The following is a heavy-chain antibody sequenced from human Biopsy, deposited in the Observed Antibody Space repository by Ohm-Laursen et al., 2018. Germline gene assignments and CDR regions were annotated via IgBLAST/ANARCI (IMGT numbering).Heavy chain of an antibody. D-gene: IGHD3-9*01. Sequence: SVKVSCKAPGGTFSNYGVNWVRQAPGQGLEWLGGNIPILGTGNYAQKFQDRVTVAADTSTSTATMEMRSLRSDDPAVYYCATKLTGYFHHWGQGTLVIVSS. CDR1: GGTFSNYG. J-gene: IGHJ1*01. CDR3: ATKLTGYFHH. V-gene: IGHV1-69*06. CDR2: NIPILGTG.